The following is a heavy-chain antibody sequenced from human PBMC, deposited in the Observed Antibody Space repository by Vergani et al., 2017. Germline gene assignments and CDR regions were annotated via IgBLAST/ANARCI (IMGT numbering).Heavy chain of an antibody. V-gene: IGHV3-21*01. CDR2: ISSSSSYI. D-gene: IGHD2-21*02. CDR3: ARDRGVTYCGGDCYSIGY. J-gene: IGHJ4*02. CDR1: GFTFSSYS. Sequence: EVQLVESGGGLVKPGGSLRLSCAASGFTFSSYSMNWVRQAPGKGLEWVSSISSSSSYIYYADSVKGRFTISRDNAKNSLYLQMNSLRAEDTAVYYCARDRGVTYCGGDCYSIGYWGQGTLVTVSS.